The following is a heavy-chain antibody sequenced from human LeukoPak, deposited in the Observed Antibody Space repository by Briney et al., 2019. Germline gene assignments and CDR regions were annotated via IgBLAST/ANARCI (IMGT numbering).Heavy chain of an antibody. J-gene: IGHJ4*02. D-gene: IGHD1-26*01. V-gene: IGHV3-23*01. CDR2: ISGSGGST. CDR3: AKDLVGAKFGFDY. CDR1: GFTFSSYA. Sequence: PGGSLRLSCAASGFTFSSYAMSWVRQAPGKGLEWVSAISGSGGSTHYADSVKGRFTISRDNSKNTLYLQMNSLRAEDTAVYYCAKDLVGAKFGFDYWGQGTLVTVSS.